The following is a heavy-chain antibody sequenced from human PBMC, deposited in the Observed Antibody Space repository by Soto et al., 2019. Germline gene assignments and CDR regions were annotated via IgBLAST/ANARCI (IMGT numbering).Heavy chain of an antibody. J-gene: IGHJ4*02. CDR2: IVPIYRTA. CDR3: ARDSGAKLSSS. V-gene: IGHV1-69*13. CDR1: GGTFSSYR. D-gene: IGHD6-13*01. Sequence: SVNVSCTASGGTFSSYRINWVRQAPGQGLEWVGGIVPIYRTADYAQKFQGRVSITADESARTTYLELSSLKSQDTAVYYCARDSGAKLSSSWGQGTLVTVSS.